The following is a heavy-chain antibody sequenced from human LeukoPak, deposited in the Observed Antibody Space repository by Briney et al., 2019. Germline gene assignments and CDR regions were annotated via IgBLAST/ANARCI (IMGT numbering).Heavy chain of an antibody. V-gene: IGHV3-23*01. D-gene: IGHD6-19*01. CDR2: VSGSGHNI. CDR3: AKDRSGWYYPFDS. Sequence: PGGSLRLSCVASGFTFSSYAMSWVRQAPGKGLEWVSVVSGSGHNIYYADSVKGRFTMSRDNSKNTVYLQMNSLRAEDTAVYYCAKDRSGWYYPFDSWGPGTLVTVSS. J-gene: IGHJ4*02. CDR1: GFTFSSYA.